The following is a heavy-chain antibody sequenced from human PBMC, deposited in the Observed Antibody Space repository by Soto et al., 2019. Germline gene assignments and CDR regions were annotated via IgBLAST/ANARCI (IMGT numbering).Heavy chain of an antibody. J-gene: IGHJ4*02. CDR2: MNPNSGNT. Sequence: ASVKVSCKASGYTFTSYDINWVRQATGQGLERMGWMNPNSGNTSYAQKFQGRLTMTRNTSISTAYMELSSLRSEDTAVYYCARGGDFQGCSYWGQGTLVTVSS. CDR3: ARGGDFQGCSY. D-gene: IGHD3-16*01. CDR1: GYTFTSYD. V-gene: IGHV1-8*01.